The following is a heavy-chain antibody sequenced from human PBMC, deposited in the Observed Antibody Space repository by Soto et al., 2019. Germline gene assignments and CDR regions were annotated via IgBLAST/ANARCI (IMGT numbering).Heavy chain of an antibody. Sequence: LRLSCAASGFTFSSYSMNWVRQAPGKGLEWVSSISSSSSYIYYADSVKGRFTISRDNAKNSLYLQMNSLRAEDTAVYYCARDSGEYLDWLLSLNYYYGMDVWGQGTTVTVSS. CDR2: ISSSSSYI. V-gene: IGHV3-21*01. CDR3: ARDSGEYLDWLLSLNYYYGMDV. CDR1: GFTFSSYS. J-gene: IGHJ6*02. D-gene: IGHD3-9*01.